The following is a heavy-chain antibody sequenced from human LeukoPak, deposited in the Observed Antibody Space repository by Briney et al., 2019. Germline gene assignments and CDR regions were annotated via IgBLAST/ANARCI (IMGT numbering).Heavy chain of an antibody. CDR2: INPSGGST. CDR3: ARGWDYSNYVGAY. J-gene: IGHJ4*02. CDR1: GYTFASYY. D-gene: IGHD4-11*01. Sequence: ASVKVSCKASGYTFASYYMHWVRQAPGQGLEWMGIINPSGGSTSYAQRFQGRVTMTTDTSTSTAYMELRSLRSDDTAVYYCARGWDYSNYVGAYWGQGTLVTVSS. V-gene: IGHV1-46*01.